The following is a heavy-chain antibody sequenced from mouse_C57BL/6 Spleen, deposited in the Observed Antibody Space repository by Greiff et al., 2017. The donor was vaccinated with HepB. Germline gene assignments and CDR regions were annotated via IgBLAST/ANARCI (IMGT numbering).Heavy chain of an antibody. CDR2: INPNNGGT. CDR1: GYTFTDYN. CDR3: ARQRQLRLLGAMDY. Sequence: EVQLQQSGPELVKPGASVKIPCKASGYTFTDYNMDWVKQSHGKSLEWIGDINPNNGGTIYNQKFKGKATLTVDKSSSTAYMELRSLTSEDTAVYYCARQRQLRLLGAMDYWGQGTSVTVSS. D-gene: IGHD3-2*02. J-gene: IGHJ4*01. V-gene: IGHV1-18*01.